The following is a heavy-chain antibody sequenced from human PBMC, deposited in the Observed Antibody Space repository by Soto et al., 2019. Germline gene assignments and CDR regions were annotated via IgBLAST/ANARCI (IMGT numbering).Heavy chain of an antibody. CDR2: IYYSGST. D-gene: IGHD3-10*01. V-gene: IGHV4-59*08. CDR3: ARAYYGSGNDY. CDR1: GGSISSYY. J-gene: IGHJ4*02. Sequence: SETLSLSCTVSGGSISSYYWSWIRQPPGKRLEWIGYIYYSGSTNYNPSLKSRVTISVDTSKNQFSLKLSSVTAADTAVYYCARAYYGSGNDYWGQGTLVTVSS.